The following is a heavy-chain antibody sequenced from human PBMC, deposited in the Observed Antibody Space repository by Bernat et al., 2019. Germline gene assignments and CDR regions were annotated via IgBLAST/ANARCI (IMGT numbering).Heavy chain of an antibody. CDR1: GLTINNNY. D-gene: IGHD4-23*01. V-gene: IGHV3-66*01. CDR3: ARDGKGGQARWMDV. Sequence: EVQLVQSGGGLVQPGGSLRLSCTASGLTINNNYMNWVRQAPGKGLEWVSSIYGGANTYYADSVQGRFTISRDDSKSTLYLQMNNLRAEDTAVYYCARDGKGGQARWMDVWGQGTTVTVSS. J-gene: IGHJ6*02. CDR2: IYGGANT.